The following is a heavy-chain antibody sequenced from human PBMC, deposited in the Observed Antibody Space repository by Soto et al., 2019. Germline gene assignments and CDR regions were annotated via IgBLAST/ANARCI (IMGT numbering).Heavy chain of an antibody. Sequence: PSETLSLTCTVSGGSISSYYWSWIRQPPGKGLEWIGYIYYSGSTNYNPSLKSRVTISVDTSKNQFSLKLSSVTAADTAVYYCARSGYSSSWFDYWGQGTLVTVSS. J-gene: IGHJ4*02. V-gene: IGHV4-59*01. D-gene: IGHD6-13*01. CDR3: ARSGYSSSWFDY. CDR1: GGSISSYY. CDR2: IYYSGST.